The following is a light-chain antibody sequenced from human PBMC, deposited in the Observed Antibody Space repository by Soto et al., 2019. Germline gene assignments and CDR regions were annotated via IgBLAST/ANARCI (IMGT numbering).Light chain of an antibody. CDR3: SSYVGSNNVL. CDR1: SSDVGGYNS. Sequence: QSALTQPPSASGSPGQSVIISCTGTSSDVGGYNSVSWYQQHPGKAPKVIIYEVTKRPSGVPDRFSGSKSGNTAFLTVSGLEAEDDADYYCSSYVGSNNVLFGGGTKVTVL. J-gene: IGLJ3*02. CDR2: EVT. V-gene: IGLV2-8*01.